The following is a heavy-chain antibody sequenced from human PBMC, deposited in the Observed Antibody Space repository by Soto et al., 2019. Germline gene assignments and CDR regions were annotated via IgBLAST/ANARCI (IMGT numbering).Heavy chain of an antibody. V-gene: IGHV3-53*01. CDR2: IYSGGST. CDR3: ARVEDPSDAFDI. Sequence: GGSLRLSCAASGFTVSSNYMSWVRQAPGKGLEWVSVIYSGGSTYYADSVKGRFTISGDNSKNTLYLQMNSLRAEDTAVYYCARVEDPSDAFDIWGQGTMVTVSS. J-gene: IGHJ3*02. CDR1: GFTVSSNY.